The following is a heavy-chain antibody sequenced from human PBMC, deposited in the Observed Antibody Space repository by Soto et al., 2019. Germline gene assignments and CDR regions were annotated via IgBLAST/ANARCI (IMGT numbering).Heavy chain of an antibody. CDR3: ARLYSYGLKLDY. V-gene: IGHV4-30-2*01. D-gene: IGHD5-18*01. Sequence: PSETLSLTCAVSGGSISSGGYSWSWIRQPPGKGLEWIGYIYHSGSTYYNPSLKSRVTISVDRSKNQFSLKLSSVTAADTAVYYCARLYSYGLKLDYWGQGTLVTVSS. CDR1: GGSISSGGYS. CDR2: IYHSGST. J-gene: IGHJ4*02.